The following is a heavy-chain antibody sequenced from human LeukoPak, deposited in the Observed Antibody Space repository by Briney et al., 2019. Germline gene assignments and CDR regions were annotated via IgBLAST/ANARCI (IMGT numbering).Heavy chain of an antibody. J-gene: IGHJ4*02. CDR2: ISGNGGST. V-gene: IGHV3-23*01. CDR3: ARELWFGELLSTY. Sequence: GGSLKLSCATSQFNFNKFGMTWVRQAPGKGLEWVSSISGNGGSTQYADSVQGRFAISRDNAKNSLYLQMNSLRAEDTAVYYCARELWFGELLSTYWGQGTLVTVSS. D-gene: IGHD3-10*01. CDR1: QFNFNKFG.